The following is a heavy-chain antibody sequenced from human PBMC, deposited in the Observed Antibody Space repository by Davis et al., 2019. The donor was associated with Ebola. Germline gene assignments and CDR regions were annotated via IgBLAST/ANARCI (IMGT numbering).Heavy chain of an antibody. V-gene: IGHV1-18*01. CDR3: ARLDSSGWSVKFDY. Sequence: ASVKVSCKASGYTFTSYGISWVRQAPGQGLEWMGWISAYNGNTNYAQKLQGRVTMTTDTSTSTAYMELRSLRSHDTAVYYCARLDSSGWSVKFDYWGQGTLVTVSS. J-gene: IGHJ4*02. CDR1: GYTFTSYG. CDR2: ISAYNGNT. D-gene: IGHD6-19*01.